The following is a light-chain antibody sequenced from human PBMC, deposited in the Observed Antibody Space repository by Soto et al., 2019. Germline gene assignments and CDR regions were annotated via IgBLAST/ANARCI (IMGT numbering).Light chain of an antibody. CDR1: QSVSNN. CDR3: QQYNDWPT. CDR2: GAS. Sequence: EVVLTQSPGTLSLSPGERAILSYRASQSVSNNLAWYQQRPGQAPRLLIYGASTRATGIPARFSGRGSGTEFTLTISGLQSEDFAIYYCQQYNDWPTFGQGTKVDIK. V-gene: IGKV3-15*01. J-gene: IGKJ2*01.